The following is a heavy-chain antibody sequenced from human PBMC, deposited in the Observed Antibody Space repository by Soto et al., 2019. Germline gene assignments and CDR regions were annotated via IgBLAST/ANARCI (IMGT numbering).Heavy chain of an antibody. CDR1: GFTFGDYA. CDR2: IRSKAYGGTT. V-gene: IGHV3-49*03. J-gene: IGHJ4*02. CDR3: TRDPSDIVVVVAATPVYY. D-gene: IGHD2-15*01. Sequence: GGSLRLSCTASGFTFGDYAMSWFRQAPGKGLEWVGFIRSKAYGGTTEYAASVKGRFTISRDDSKSIAYLQMNSLKTEDTAVYYCTRDPSDIVVVVAATPVYYWGQGTLVTVSS.